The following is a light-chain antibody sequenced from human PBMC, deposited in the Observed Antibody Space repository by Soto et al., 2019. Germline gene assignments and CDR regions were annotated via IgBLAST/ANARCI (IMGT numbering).Light chain of an antibody. J-gene: IGKJ2*01. V-gene: IGKV3-20*01. CDR3: QQYGSSPYT. Sequence: EVVLTQSPGTLSLSPGERATLSCRASQSVSSSDLAWYQQKPGQAPRLLIYDASNRATGIPDKFSGSGSGTDFTLTISSLEPDDFAVYYCQQYGSSPYTFGQGTKVDNK. CDR2: DAS. CDR1: QSVSSSD.